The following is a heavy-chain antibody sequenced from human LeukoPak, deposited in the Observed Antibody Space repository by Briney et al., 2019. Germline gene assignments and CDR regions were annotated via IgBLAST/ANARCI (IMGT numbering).Heavy chain of an antibody. D-gene: IGHD6-13*01. CDR3: ARVQGRPEYSSSSFDY. Sequence: ASVKVSCKASGYTFTGYYMHWVRQAPGQGLEWMGWINPNSGGTNYAQKFQGRVTMTRDTSISTAYMELSRLRSDDTAVYYCARVQGRPEYSSSSFDYWGQGTLVTVSS. J-gene: IGHJ4*02. CDR2: INPNSGGT. V-gene: IGHV1-2*02. CDR1: GYTFTGYY.